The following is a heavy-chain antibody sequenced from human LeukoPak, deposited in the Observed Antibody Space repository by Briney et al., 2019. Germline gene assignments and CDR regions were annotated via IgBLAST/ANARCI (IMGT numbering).Heavy chain of an antibody. D-gene: IGHD3-22*01. CDR1: GFTFSSYA. Sequence: PGGSLRLSCAASGFTFSSYAMHWVRQAPGQGLEWMGWINPNTGGTNYAQKFQGRVTMTRDTSISTTYMELSRLRSDDTAVYYCASQPYYFDSSGYYDYWGQGTLVTVSS. CDR3: ASQPYYFDSSGYYDY. CDR2: INPNTGGT. V-gene: IGHV1-2*02. J-gene: IGHJ4*02.